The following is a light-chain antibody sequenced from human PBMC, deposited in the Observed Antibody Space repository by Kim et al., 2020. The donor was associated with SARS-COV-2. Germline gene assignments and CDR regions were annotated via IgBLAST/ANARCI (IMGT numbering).Light chain of an antibody. CDR3: QQYYSYPLT. CDR2: AAS. V-gene: IGKV1-8*01. CDR1: QGISSY. J-gene: IGKJ4*01. Sequence: AIRITQSPSSLSASTGDRVTITCRASQGISSYLAWYQQKPGKAPKLLIYAASTLQSGVPSRFSGSGSGTDFTLTISCLQSEDFATYYCQQYYSYPLTFGGGNKVDI.